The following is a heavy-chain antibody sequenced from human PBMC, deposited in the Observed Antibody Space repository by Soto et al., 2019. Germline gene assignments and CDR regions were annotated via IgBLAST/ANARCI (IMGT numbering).Heavy chain of an antibody. Sequence: EVQLLESGGGLVEPGGSLRLSCAASGFTFSSYAMSWVRQAPGKGLEWVSAISGSGGSTYYADSVKGRFTISRDNSKNTLYLHMNSLRAEDTAVYYCAKESYDSSGYYYFDYWGQGTLVTVSS. CDR2: ISGSGGST. D-gene: IGHD3-22*01. J-gene: IGHJ4*02. CDR3: AKESYDSSGYYYFDY. V-gene: IGHV3-23*01. CDR1: GFTFSSYA.